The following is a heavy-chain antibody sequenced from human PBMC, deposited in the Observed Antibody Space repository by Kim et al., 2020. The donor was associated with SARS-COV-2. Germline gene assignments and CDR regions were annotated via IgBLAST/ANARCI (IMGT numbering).Heavy chain of an antibody. CDR3: VRDNRYNMDV. J-gene: IGHJ6*02. V-gene: IGHV3-74*01. CDR2: TVSDGSST. D-gene: IGHD5-18*01. CDR1: GFTFSAWW. Sequence: GGSLRLSCTASGFTFSAWWMHWVRQAPGKGPVWVSRTVSDGSSTSYADSVRGLFTVSRDNAKNTLYLQMNNLRLEDTAVYYCVRDNRYNMDVWGQGTTVTVFS.